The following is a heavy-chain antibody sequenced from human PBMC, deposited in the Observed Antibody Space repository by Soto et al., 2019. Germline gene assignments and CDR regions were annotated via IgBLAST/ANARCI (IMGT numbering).Heavy chain of an antibody. Sequence: QLQLQESGSGLVKPSQTLSLTCAVSGGSISSGGYSWSWIRQPPGKGLEWIGYIYHSGSTYYNPSLQRRVTISADRSKNQSSLKLSSVTGADTAAYYCARRHQLVRNFWGQGTLVTVSS. J-gene: IGHJ4*02. CDR3: ARRHQLVRNF. CDR1: GGSISSGGYS. V-gene: IGHV4-30-2*01. D-gene: IGHD6-13*01. CDR2: IYHSGST.